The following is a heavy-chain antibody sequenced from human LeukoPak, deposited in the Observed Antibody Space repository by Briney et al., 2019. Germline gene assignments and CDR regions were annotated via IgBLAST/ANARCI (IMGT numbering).Heavy chain of an antibody. Sequence: ASVKVSCKASGYTFTNYYIHWVRQAPGQGLEWMGIINPSGGSTNFAQKFQGRVTMTTDTSTSTAYMELRSLRSDDTAVYYCAREDIVVVPAAMVGFDYWGQGTLVTVSS. D-gene: IGHD2-2*01. CDR1: GYTFTNYY. CDR3: AREDIVVVPAAMVGFDY. CDR2: INPSGGST. J-gene: IGHJ4*02. V-gene: IGHV1-46*01.